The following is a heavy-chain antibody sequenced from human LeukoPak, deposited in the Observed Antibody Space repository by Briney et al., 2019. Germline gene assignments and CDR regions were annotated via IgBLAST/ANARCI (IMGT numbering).Heavy chain of an antibody. D-gene: IGHD3-10*01. CDR3: AKGARGRRGMDV. Sequence: GGSLRLSCAASGFTFDDYAMHWVRQAPGKGLEWVSLISGDGGRTYYADSVKGRFTISRDNSKNSLYLQMNSLRTEDTALYYCAKGARGRRGMDVWGQGTTVTVSS. CDR1: GFTFDDYA. CDR2: ISGDGGRT. J-gene: IGHJ6*02. V-gene: IGHV3-43*02.